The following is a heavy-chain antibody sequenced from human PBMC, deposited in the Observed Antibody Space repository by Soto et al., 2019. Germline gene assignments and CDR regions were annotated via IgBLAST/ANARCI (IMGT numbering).Heavy chain of an antibody. CDR3: ARGRYYFDY. CDR2: MYHSGST. V-gene: IGHV4-59*01. J-gene: IGHJ4*02. Sequence: SATLSLTCTVSGGSISSYYWSWIRQPPGKGLEWIGYMYHSGSTNYNPSLKSRVIISIDTSKNQFSLRLSSVTAADTAVYYCARGRYYFDYWGQGALVTVS. CDR1: GGSISSYY.